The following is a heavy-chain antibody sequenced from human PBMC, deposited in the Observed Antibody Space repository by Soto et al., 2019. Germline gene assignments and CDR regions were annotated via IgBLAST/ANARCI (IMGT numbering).Heavy chain of an antibody. CDR1: GGSVSSGSYS. CDR2: IYYSGST. V-gene: IGHV4-61*01. D-gene: IGHD6-19*01. Sequence: QVQLQESGPGLVKPSETLSLTCTVSGGSVSSGSYSWSWLRQPPGKGLEWIGYIYYSGSTNYNPSLKRLVTISVDTSKYQFSLKLSSVTAADKAVYDCAIPIAVAGWFDPWGQGTLVTVSS. CDR3: AIPIAVAGWFDP. J-gene: IGHJ5*02.